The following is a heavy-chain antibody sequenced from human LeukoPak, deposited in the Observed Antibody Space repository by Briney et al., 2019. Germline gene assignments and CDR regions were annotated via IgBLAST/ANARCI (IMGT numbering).Heavy chain of an antibody. CDR1: GGSFSGYY. D-gene: IGHD1-26*01. CDR3: ARGDPPHPIVGATSLPDYYFDY. Sequence: SETLSLTCAVYGGSFSGYYWSWIRQPPGKGLEWIGEINHSGSTNYNPSLKSRVTISVDTSKNQFSLKLSSVTAADTAVYYCARGDPPHPIVGATSLPDYYFDYWGQGTLVTVSS. CDR2: INHSGST. J-gene: IGHJ4*02. V-gene: IGHV4-34*01.